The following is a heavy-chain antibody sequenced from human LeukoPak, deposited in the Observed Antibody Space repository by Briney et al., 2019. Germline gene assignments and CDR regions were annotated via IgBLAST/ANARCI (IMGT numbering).Heavy chain of an antibody. CDR3: AKLRFRSIAAAGTNNWFDP. Sequence: GGSLRLSCAASGFTFSDYAMNWVRQAPGKGLEWVSGITGGGGGTYYADSVKGRFTISRDNSKNTLYLQMNSLRAEDTAVYYCAKLRFRSIAAAGTNNWFDPWGQGTLVTVSS. CDR1: GFTFSDYA. V-gene: IGHV3-23*01. CDR2: ITGGGGGT. D-gene: IGHD6-13*01. J-gene: IGHJ5*02.